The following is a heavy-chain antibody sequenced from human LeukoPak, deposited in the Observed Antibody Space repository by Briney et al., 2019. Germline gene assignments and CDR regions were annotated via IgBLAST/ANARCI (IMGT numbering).Heavy chain of an antibody. V-gene: IGHV4-61*02. D-gene: IGHD5-12*01. CDR3: AILGVYSGYVFVVFDI. CDR2: IYTSGST. J-gene: IGHJ3*02. CDR1: GGSISSGSYY. Sequence: SETLSLTCTVSGGSISSGSYYWSWIRQPAGKGLEWIGRIYTSGSTNYNPSLKSRVTISVDTSKNQFSLKLSSVTAADTAVYYWAILGVYSGYVFVVFDIGAQGKRV.